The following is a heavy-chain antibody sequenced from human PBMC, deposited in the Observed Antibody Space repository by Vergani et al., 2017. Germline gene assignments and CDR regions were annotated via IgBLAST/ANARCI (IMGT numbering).Heavy chain of an antibody. V-gene: IGHV1-46*01. CDR1: GYPFTSYY. Sequence: QVPLVQSGAEVKKPGASVKVSCKASGYPFTSYYMHWVRQAPGQGLEWMGIINPSGGSTSYAQKFQGRVTMTRDTSTSTVYMELSSLRSEDTAVYYCARDSLYQDSSGYLFDYWGQGTLVTVSS. D-gene: IGHD3-22*01. CDR2: INPSGGST. CDR3: ARDSLYQDSSGYLFDY. J-gene: IGHJ4*02.